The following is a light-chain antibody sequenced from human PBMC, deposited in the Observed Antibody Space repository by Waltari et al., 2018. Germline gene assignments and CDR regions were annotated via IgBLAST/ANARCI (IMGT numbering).Light chain of an antibody. Sequence: SYELTQPPSVSVSPGQTASITCSGPCLEKNYASWYQHRPGQPPLLVIYEDKKRPSAIPARFSGSGSGNTATLTSTETHDVDEAEYFCLALDGNTIVFGGRTKLTVL. CDR2: EDK. CDR3: LALDGNTIV. CDR1: CLEKNY. V-gene: IGLV3-1*01. J-gene: IGLJ2*01.